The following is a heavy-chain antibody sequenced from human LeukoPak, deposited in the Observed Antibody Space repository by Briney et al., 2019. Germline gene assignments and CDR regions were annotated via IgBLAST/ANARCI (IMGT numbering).Heavy chain of an antibody. CDR2: IYYSGST. CDR3: ARRGYCSGGSCYSYDY. Sequence: SETLSLTCTVSGGSISSYYWCWIRQSPGKRLEWIGYIYYSGSTNYNPSLKSRVTISIDTSKNRFSLKVTSVTAADTAVYYCARRGYCSGGSCYSYDYWGQGTLVTVSS. D-gene: IGHD2-15*01. V-gene: IGHV4-59*01. J-gene: IGHJ4*02. CDR1: GGSISSYY.